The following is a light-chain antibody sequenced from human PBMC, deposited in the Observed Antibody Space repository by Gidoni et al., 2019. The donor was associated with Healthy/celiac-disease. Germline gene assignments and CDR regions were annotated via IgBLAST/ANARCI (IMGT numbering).Light chain of an antibody. CDR3: QSYDSSLSGVV. J-gene: IGLJ2*01. V-gene: IGLV1-40*01. CDR2: GNS. CDR1: SSNIGAGYD. Sequence: QSVLTLPPSVSGAPGQRVTISCPGSSSNIGAGYDVHWYQQLPGTAPKLLIYGNSNRPSGVPDRFSGSKSGTSASLAISGLQAEDEADYYCQSYDSSLSGVVFGGGTKLTVL.